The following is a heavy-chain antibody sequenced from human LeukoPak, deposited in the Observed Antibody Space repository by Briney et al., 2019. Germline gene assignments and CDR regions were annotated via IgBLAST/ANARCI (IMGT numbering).Heavy chain of an antibody. CDR2: IKGDGSEK. CDR1: GFTFSSYW. Sequence: PGGSLRLTCAASGFTFSSYWMTWVCQAPGKGLEWVGNIKGDGSEKYYVDSVKGRFTISGDNAKNSLYLQMNSLRVEDTAVYYCARDFRFLEDYWGQGTLVTVSS. V-gene: IGHV3-7*01. D-gene: IGHD3-3*01. CDR3: ARDFRFLEDY. J-gene: IGHJ4*02.